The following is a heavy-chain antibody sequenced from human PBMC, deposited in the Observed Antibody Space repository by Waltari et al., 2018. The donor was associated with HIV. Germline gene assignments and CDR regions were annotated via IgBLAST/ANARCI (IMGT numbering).Heavy chain of an antibody. CDR2: INHSGSI. V-gene: IGHV4-34*01. CDR3: ARGSWGSGMDV. CDR1: DGSFSGYY. J-gene: IGHJ6*02. D-gene: IGHD7-27*01. Sequence: ETLSLTCAVYDGSFSGYYWSWIRQPPGKGLECIGEINHSGSINYNPSLKSRVIISLDRYKNQFSLKLTSVTAADTALYYCARGSWGSGMDVWGLGTTVIVSS.